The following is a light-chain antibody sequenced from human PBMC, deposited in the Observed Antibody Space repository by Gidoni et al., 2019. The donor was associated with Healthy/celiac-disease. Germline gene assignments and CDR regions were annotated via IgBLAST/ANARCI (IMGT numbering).Light chain of an antibody. CDR2: DAS. Sequence: EIVLTQSPATLSLSPGERATLSCRASQSVSSYLAWYQQKPGQAPRLLIYDASNRATGIPARFSGSGSGTDFTLTISSLEPEDFAVYYCQQRSNWPPGFXXXTKVEIK. CDR3: QQRSNWPPG. CDR1: QSVSSY. V-gene: IGKV3-11*01. J-gene: IGKJ1*01.